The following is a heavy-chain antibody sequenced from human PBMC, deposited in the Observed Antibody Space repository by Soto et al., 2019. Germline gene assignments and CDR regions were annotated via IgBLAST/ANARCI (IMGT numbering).Heavy chain of an antibody. CDR1: GYTFTSYG. CDR2: ISAYNGNT. Sequence: ASVKVSCKASGYTFTSYGISWVRQAPGQGLEWMGWISAYNGNTNYAQKLQGRVTMTTDTSTSTAYMELRSLRSDDTAVYYCAGESASIAARRGDYYYYYYMDVWGKGTTVTVSS. V-gene: IGHV1-18*01. CDR3: AGESASIAARRGDYYYYYYMDV. J-gene: IGHJ6*03. D-gene: IGHD6-6*01.